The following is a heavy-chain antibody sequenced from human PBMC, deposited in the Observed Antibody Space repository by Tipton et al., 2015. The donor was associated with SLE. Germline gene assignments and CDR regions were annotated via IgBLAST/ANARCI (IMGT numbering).Heavy chain of an antibody. V-gene: IGHV3-30*04. Sequence: RSLRLSCAASGFSFSSYAMHWVRQAPGKGLEWVAVTSYDRNNIFYADSVKGRFTISRDNSKNTLYLQMNSLRVEDTAVYYCAKVNHYDGTGYRPLDYWGQGTLATVSS. J-gene: IGHJ4*02. CDR3: AKVNHYDGTGYRPLDY. CDR2: TSYDRNNI. CDR1: GFSFSSYA. D-gene: IGHD3-22*01.